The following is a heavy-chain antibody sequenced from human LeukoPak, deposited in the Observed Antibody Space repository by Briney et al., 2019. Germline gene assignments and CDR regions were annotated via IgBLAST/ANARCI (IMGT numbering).Heavy chain of an antibody. V-gene: IGHV1-18*01. CDR2: ISAYNGNT. D-gene: IGHD5-12*01. Sequence: ASVKVSCKASGYTFTSYGISWVRQAPGQGLEWMGWISAYNGNTNYAQKLQGRVIMTTDTSTSTAYMELRSLRSDDTAVYYCARAPVATTEYYGMDVWGQGTTVTVSS. J-gene: IGHJ6*02. CDR3: ARAPVATTEYYGMDV. CDR1: GYTFTSYG.